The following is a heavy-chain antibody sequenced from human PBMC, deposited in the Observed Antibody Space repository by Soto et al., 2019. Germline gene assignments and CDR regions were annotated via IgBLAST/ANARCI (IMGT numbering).Heavy chain of an antibody. V-gene: IGHV4-30-2*01. D-gene: IGHD6-19*01. CDR2: IFHSGRN. CDR3: ARRYYSGWFDY. Sequence: TLSLPCAVSGGALSSGSYPWSWMRPRPGKGLEWIGDIFHSGRNYDNPSLRRRGSMSVDRSNNQFSLELTSVSAADKSVYFCARRYYSGWFDYWGQGTLGTVS. J-gene: IGHJ4*02. CDR1: GGALSSGSYP.